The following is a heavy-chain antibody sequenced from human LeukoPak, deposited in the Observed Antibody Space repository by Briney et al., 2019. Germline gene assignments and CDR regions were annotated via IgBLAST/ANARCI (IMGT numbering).Heavy chain of an antibody. D-gene: IGHD2-2*02. J-gene: IGHJ4*02. CDR2: ISSSSSHI. CDR1: GFTLSSYS. V-gene: IGHV3-21*01. CDR3: ANTILTGAL. Sequence: GGSPRLSCAVSGFTLSSYSMNWVRQAPGKGLEWVSSISSSSSHIYYADSVKGRFTISRDNAKNSLYLQMNSLRAEDTAVYYCANTILTGALWGQGTLVTVSS.